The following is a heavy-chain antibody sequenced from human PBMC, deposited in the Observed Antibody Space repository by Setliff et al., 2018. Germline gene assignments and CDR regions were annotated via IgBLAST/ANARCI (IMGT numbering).Heavy chain of an antibody. CDR3: ARAQVVFAISAPVWYFEL. V-gene: IGHV4-34*01. D-gene: IGHD2-21*01. CDR1: GGSFSGYQ. CDR2: INHSGST. Sequence: SETLSLTCVVYGGSFSGYQWSWIRQSPGKGLEWIGEINHSGSTNYNPSLKSRVFMSVEKSKNQFSLKLTSVTAADTAVYYCARAQVVFAISAPVWYFELWGRGTQVTVSS. J-gene: IGHJ2*01.